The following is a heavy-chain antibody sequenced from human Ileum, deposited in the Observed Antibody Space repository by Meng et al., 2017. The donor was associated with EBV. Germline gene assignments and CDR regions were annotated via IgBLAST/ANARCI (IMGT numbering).Heavy chain of an antibody. CDR3: ARDPIPVPGRNFDY. CDR1: GYSISSNRW. Sequence: QLQEAGSGLVNPSQTLSLTCTVSGYSISSNRWWNWVRQPPGKGLEWIGDIYHSGDSNYNPSLKSRVTISLDNSNNQFSLTLSSVTAADTAVYYCARDPIPVPGRNFDYWGQGTLVTVSS. CDR2: IYHSGDS. V-gene: IGHV4-4*02. J-gene: IGHJ4*02. D-gene: IGHD6-19*01.